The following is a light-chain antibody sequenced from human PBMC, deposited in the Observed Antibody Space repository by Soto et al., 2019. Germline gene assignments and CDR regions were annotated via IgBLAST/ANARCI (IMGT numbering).Light chain of an antibody. J-gene: IGLJ1*01. V-gene: IGLV2-14*01. CDR2: EVS. Sequence: QSVLTQPASVSGSPGQSITISCTGTSSDVGGYNSVSWYQQHPGKAPKLMIYEVSNQPSGVSNRFSGSKSGNTASLTISGLQTEDEADYYCQSYDSSLTGSVFGTGTKVTVL. CDR3: QSYDSSLTGSV. CDR1: SSDVGGYNS.